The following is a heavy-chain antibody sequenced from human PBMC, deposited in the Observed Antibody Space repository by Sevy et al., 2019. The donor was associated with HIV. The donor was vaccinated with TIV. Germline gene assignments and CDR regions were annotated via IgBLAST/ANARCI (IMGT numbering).Heavy chain of an antibody. V-gene: IGHV1-2*02. Sequence: ASVKVSCKASRYTFTDYYVHWVRQAPGQGLEWMGWINPNDGVTKYAQRFQGRFTMTRDTSISTAYMELNRLTPDDTAVYYCGRLTTMPTLDEYGMDVWGQGTTVTVSS. CDR2: INPNDGVT. CDR1: RYTFTDYY. J-gene: IGHJ6*02. CDR3: GRLTTMPTLDEYGMDV. D-gene: IGHD4-17*01.